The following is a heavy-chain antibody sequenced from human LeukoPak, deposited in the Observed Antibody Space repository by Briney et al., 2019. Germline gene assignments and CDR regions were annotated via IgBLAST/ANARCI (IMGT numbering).Heavy chain of an antibody. CDR1: GGSISSYY. CDR2: IYTSGST. V-gene: IGHV4-4*07. J-gene: IGHJ6*03. Sequence: SETLSLTCTVSGGSISSYYWSWIRQPAGKGLEWIGRIYTSGSTNYNPSLKSRVTMSVDTAKNQFSLKLSSVTAADTAAYYCARVNSHDYDSSGYYYSSYYYYMDVWGKGTTVTVSS. D-gene: IGHD3-22*01. CDR3: ARVNSHDYDSSGYYYSSYYYYMDV.